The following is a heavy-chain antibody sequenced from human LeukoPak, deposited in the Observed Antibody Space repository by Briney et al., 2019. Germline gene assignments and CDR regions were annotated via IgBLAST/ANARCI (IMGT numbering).Heavy chain of an antibody. CDR2: INPSGGST. V-gene: IGHV1-46*01. CDR1: GYTFTSYY. Sequence: ASVKVSCKASGYTFTSYYMNWVRQAPGQGLEWMGIINPSGGSTSYAQKFQGRVTMTRDMSTSTVYMELSSLRSEDTAVYYCARWDYYYYKDVWGKGTTVTVSS. J-gene: IGHJ6*03. CDR3: ARWDYYYYKDV.